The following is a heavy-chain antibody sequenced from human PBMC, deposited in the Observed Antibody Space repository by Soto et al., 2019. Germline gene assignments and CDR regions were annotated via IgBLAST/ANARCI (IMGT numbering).Heavy chain of an antibody. J-gene: IGHJ6*02. CDR1: GGTFSSYA. D-gene: IGHD6-13*01. CDR2: IIPIFGTA. CDR3: ASTMAIAGAGTYGMDV. V-gene: IGHV1-69*12. Sequence: QVQLVQSGAEVKKPGSSVKVSCKASGGTFSSYAISWVRQAPGQGLEWMGGIIPIFGTANYAQKFQGRVTITADEXTXXADMELSSLRSEDTAVYYCASTMAIAGAGTYGMDVWGQGTTVTVSS.